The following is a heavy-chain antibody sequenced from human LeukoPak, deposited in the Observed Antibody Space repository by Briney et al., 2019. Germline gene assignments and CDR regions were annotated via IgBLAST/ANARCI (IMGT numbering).Heavy chain of an antibody. V-gene: IGHV3-74*01. Sequence: GSLRLSCAASGFTFSSYSMNWVRQAPGKGLVWVSRINTDGSSTSYADSVKGRSTISRDNAKNTLYLQMNSLRAEDTAVYYCATDLSLRYRGVIYYWGQGTLVTVSS. D-gene: IGHD3-16*02. CDR1: GFTFSSYS. J-gene: IGHJ4*02. CDR2: INTDGSST. CDR3: ATDLSLRYRGVIYY.